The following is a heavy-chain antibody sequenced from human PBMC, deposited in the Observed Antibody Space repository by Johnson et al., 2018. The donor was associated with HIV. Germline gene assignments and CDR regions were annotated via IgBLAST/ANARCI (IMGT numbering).Heavy chain of an antibody. CDR3: ASVFDAFDI. CDR1: GFTFSNFA. J-gene: IGHJ3*02. V-gene: IGHV3-64*04. CDR2: ISSSGSII. Sequence: QVQLVESGGGVVQPGRSLRLSCAVSGFTFSNFAMHWVRQAPGKGLEYVSAISSSGSIIYYADSVKGRFTISRDNAKNSLYLQMNSLRAEDTAVYYCASVFDAFDIWGQGTMVTVSS. D-gene: IGHD5/OR15-5a*01.